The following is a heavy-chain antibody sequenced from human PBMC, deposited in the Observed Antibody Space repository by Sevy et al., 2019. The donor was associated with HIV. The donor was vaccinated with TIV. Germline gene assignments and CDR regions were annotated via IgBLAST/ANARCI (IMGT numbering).Heavy chain of an antibody. Sequence: GGSLRLSCAASGFTFSSYAMSWVRQAPGKGLEWVSAISGRGGSTYYADSVKGRFTISRDNSKNTLYLQMNSLRAEDTAVYYCANRGGRIAVAGTWYAFDIWGQGTMVTVSS. CDR1: GFTFSSYA. J-gene: IGHJ3*02. CDR2: ISGRGGST. CDR3: ANRGGRIAVAGTWYAFDI. V-gene: IGHV3-23*01. D-gene: IGHD6-19*01.